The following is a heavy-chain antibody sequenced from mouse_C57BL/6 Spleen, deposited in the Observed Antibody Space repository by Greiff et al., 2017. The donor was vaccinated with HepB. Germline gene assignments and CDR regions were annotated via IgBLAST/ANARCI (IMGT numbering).Heavy chain of an antibody. Sequence: QVQLQQSGAELMKPGASVKLSCKATGYTFTGYWIEWVKQRPGHGLEWIGEILPGSGSTNYNAKFKGKATFTADTSSTTAYMQLSSLTTEDSAIYYCARSGPLLWNYWGQGTTLTVSS. CDR1: GYTFTGYW. CDR2: ILPGSGST. D-gene: IGHD1-1*02. CDR3: ARSGPLLWNY. V-gene: IGHV1-9*01. J-gene: IGHJ2*01.